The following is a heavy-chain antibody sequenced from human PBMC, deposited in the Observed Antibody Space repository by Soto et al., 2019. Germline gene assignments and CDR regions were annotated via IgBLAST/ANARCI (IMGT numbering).Heavy chain of an antibody. Sequence: SETLSLTCTVSGVSISNSSYYWGWIRRPPGKGLEWIGTIYYSGITYYNPSLKSRVTISVDTSKNQFSLKLTSVTAADTAVYYCARHGSNWGQGTLITVSS. V-gene: IGHV4-39*01. CDR3: ARHGSN. CDR1: GVSISNSSYY. J-gene: IGHJ4*02. CDR2: IYYSGIT.